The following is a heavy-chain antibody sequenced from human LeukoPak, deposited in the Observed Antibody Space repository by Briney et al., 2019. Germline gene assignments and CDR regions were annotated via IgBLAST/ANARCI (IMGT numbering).Heavy chain of an antibody. CDR1: GYTFTSYG. D-gene: IGHD1-26*01. CDR2: ISAYNGNT. Sequence: ASVTVSCKASGYTFTSYGISWVRQAPGQGLEWMGWISAYNGNTNYAQKLQGRVTMTTDTSTSTAYMELRSLRSDDTAVYYCARDAEVGPPRGAFDIWGQGTMVTVSS. CDR3: ARDAEVGPPRGAFDI. J-gene: IGHJ3*02. V-gene: IGHV1-18*01.